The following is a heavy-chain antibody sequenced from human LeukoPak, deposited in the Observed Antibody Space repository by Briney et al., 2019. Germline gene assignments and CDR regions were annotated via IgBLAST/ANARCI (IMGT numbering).Heavy chain of an antibody. CDR1: GYTLTELS. V-gene: IGHV1-24*01. CDR2: FDPEDGET. D-gene: IGHD3-9*01. J-gene: IGHJ3*02. Sequence: ASVKVSCKVSGYTLTELSMHWVRQAPGKGLEWMGGFDPEDGETIYAQKFQGRVTMTEDTSTDTAYMELSSLRSEDTAVYYCATRDLFGWFRSENAFDIWGQGTMVTVSS. CDR3: ATRDLFGWFRSENAFDI.